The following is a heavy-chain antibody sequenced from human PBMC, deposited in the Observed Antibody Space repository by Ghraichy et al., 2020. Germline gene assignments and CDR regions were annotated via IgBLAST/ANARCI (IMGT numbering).Heavy chain of an antibody. V-gene: IGHV3-30*18. CDR3: AKGLTKGQWLVLEMDYFDY. CDR2: ISYGGSYK. D-gene: IGHD6-19*01. J-gene: IGHJ4*02. Sequence: GGSLRLSCAASGFTFSSYGMHWVRQAPGKGLEWVAVISYGGSYKYYADSVKGRFTISRDNSKNTLDLQMNSLRADDTAVYYCAKGLTKGQWLVLEMDYFDYWSQGTLVTVSS. CDR1: GFTFSSYG.